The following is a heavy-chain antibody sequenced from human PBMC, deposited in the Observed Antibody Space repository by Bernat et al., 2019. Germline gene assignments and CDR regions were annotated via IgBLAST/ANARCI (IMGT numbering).Heavy chain of an antibody. D-gene: IGHD3-3*01. CDR3: ARYYDLLFDP. J-gene: IGHJ5*02. Sequence: QLQLQESGSGLVKPSQTLSLTCAVSGGSISSGGYSWSWIRQPPGKGLEWIGSIYYSGSTYYNPSLKSRVTISVDTSKNQFSLKLSSVTAADTAVYYCARYYDLLFDPWGQGTLVTVSS. V-gene: IGHV4-30-2*03. CDR2: IYYSGST. CDR1: GGSISSGGYS.